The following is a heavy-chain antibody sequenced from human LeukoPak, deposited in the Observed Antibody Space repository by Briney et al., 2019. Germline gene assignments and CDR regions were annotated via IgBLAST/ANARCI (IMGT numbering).Heavy chain of an antibody. CDR2: INPNTGGT. D-gene: IGHD5-18*01. V-gene: IGHV1-2*02. CDR1: GYTFTGYY. Sequence: GASVKVSCKASGYTFTGYYMHWVRQAPGQGLEWMGWINPNTGGTNYAQKFQGRVTMTRDTSITTAYMELSSLRSDDTAVYYCARTDTAMVTVSYWGQGTLVTVSS. J-gene: IGHJ4*02. CDR3: ARTDTAMVTVSY.